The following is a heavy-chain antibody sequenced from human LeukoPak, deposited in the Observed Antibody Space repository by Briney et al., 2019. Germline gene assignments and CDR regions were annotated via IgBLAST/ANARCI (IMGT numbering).Heavy chain of an antibody. D-gene: IGHD1-26*01. V-gene: IGHV3-15*01. CDR1: GFTFSNAW. CDR2: IKSQTDGGTT. J-gene: IGHJ4*02. CDR3: TTYTSGSSYY. Sequence: GGSQSLSCAASGFTFSNAWMSWVRQAPGKGLEWVGRIKSQTDGGTTEYASAVKGRFTISRDDSKSTLFLQMNSLKTEDTAIYYCTTYTSGSSYYWGQGTLVTVSS.